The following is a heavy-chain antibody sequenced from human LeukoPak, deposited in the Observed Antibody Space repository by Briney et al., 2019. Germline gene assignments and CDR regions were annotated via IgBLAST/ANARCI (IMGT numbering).Heavy chain of an antibody. CDR2: INSDGSST. CDR1: GFTFSSYW. V-gene: IGHV3-74*01. Sequence: GGSLRLSCAASGFTFSSYWMHWVRQAPGKGLVWVSRINSDGSSTSYADSVKGRFTISRDNAKNTLYLQMNSLRAEDTAMYYCARDYSSHYYDSSGYYTLWGQGTLVTVSS. J-gene: IGHJ4*02. CDR3: ARDYSSHYYDSSGYYTL. D-gene: IGHD3-22*01.